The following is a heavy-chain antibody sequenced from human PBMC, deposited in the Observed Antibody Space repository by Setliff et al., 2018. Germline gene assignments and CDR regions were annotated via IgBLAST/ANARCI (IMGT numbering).Heavy chain of an antibody. D-gene: IGHD2-21*02. J-gene: IGHJ1*01. V-gene: IGHV3-30*02. Sequence: PGGSLRLSCAASGFTIRGFAMHWVRQAPGKGLEWVAFIRHDESDIYYTNSVKGRFTVSRDNSKNTLYLQMNILRPEDTALYYCVRDSSADYYDNDYFKYWGQGALVTVSS. CDR3: VRDSSADYYDNDYFKY. CDR2: IRHDESDI. CDR1: GFTIRGFA.